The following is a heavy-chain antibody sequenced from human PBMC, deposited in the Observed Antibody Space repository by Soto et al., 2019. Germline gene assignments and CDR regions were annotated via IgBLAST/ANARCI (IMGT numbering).Heavy chain of an antibody. CDR1: GFSLSTSGVG. Sequence: QITLKESGPTLVKPTQTLTLTCTFSGFSLSTSGVGVGWIRQPPGKALEWLALIYWDDDKGYSPSLKSRLTITKNSSKNQVVLTMTNMDPVDTATYYCAHRPGQLGSFDLWGRGTLVTVSS. CDR2: IYWDDDK. D-gene: IGHD6-13*01. J-gene: IGHJ2*01. V-gene: IGHV2-5*02. CDR3: AHRPGQLGSFDL.